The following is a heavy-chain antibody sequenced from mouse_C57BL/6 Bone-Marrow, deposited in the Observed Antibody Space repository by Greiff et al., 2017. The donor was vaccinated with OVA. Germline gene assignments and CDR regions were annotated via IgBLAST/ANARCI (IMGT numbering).Heavy chain of an antibody. CDR2: ISDGGSYT. CDR3: ARDRGRYDYPFAY. J-gene: IGHJ3*01. CDR1: GFTFSSYA. D-gene: IGHD2-4*01. V-gene: IGHV5-4*01. Sequence: EVQVVESGGGLVKPGGSLKLSCAASGFTFSSYAMSWVRQTPEKRLEWVATISDGGSYTYYPDNVKGRFTISRDNAKNNLYLQMSHLKSEDTAMYYCARDRGRYDYPFAYWGQGTLVTVSA.